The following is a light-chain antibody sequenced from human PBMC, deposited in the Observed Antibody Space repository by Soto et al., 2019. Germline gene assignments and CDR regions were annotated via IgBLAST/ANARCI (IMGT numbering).Light chain of an antibody. CDR1: ISHVVVYNY. CDR3: SSFTNTITRYA. CDR2: EVS. V-gene: IGLV2-14*01. Sequence: QSVLPHPASVSWAPGHSITISFTGTISHVVVYNYVSCFQHHPVKAPKLIIYEVSYRPSGVSNRFSGSKSGDTSSLTISGLKAEDEADYYCSSFTNTITRYAFATWTKVPVL. J-gene: IGLJ1*01.